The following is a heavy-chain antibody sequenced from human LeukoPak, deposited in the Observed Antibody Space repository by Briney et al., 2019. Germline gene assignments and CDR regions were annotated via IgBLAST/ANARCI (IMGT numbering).Heavy chain of an antibody. CDR1: GFTFSSYS. Sequence: GGSLRLSCAASGFTFSSYSMNWVRQAPGKGLEWVSSISSSSSYIYYADSVKGRFTISRDNAKNSLYLQMNSLRAEDTAVYYCARSSGYDLKEGFDYWGQGTLVTVSS. CDR2: ISSSSSYI. V-gene: IGHV3-21*01. D-gene: IGHD5-12*01. CDR3: ARSSGYDLKEGFDY. J-gene: IGHJ4*02.